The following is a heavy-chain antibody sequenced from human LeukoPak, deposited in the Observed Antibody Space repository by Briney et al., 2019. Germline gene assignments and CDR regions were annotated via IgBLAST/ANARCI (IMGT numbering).Heavy chain of an antibody. Sequence: GGSLRLSCAASGFTFSSYSMNWVRQAPGKGLEWVSSISSSSSYIYYADSVKGRFTISRDNAKNSLYLQMNSLRAEDTAVYYCATNYDSSGYYGYYFDYWGQGTLVTVSS. J-gene: IGHJ4*02. CDR1: GFTFSSYS. CDR3: ATNYDSSGYYGYYFDY. CDR2: ISSSSSYI. V-gene: IGHV3-21*01. D-gene: IGHD3-22*01.